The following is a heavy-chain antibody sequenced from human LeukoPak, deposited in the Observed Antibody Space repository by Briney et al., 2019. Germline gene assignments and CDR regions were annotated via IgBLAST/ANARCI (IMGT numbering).Heavy chain of an antibody. V-gene: IGHV4-38-2*01. CDR2: IYHSGST. CDR3: ARLKPVPAAIPYFDN. Sequence: PSETLSLTXAVSGYSISSGYYWGWIRPPPGKGLEWIGSIYHSGSTYYNPSLKSRVTISVDTSKNQFSLKLSSVTAADTAVYYCARLKPVPAAIPYFDNWGQGTLVTVSS. CDR1: GYSISSGYY. J-gene: IGHJ4*02. D-gene: IGHD2-2*01.